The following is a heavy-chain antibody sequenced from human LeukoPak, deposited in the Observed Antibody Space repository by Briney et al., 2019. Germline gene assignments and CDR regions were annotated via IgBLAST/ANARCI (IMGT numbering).Heavy chain of an antibody. D-gene: IGHD3-10*01. Sequence: SETLSLTCAVYGGSFSGYYGSWIRQPPGKGLERIGEINHSGGTNYNPSLKSRVTISVDTSKNQFSLKLSSVTAADTAVYYCARRPWFGDFDYWGQGTLVTVSS. V-gene: IGHV4-34*01. CDR1: GGSFSGYY. CDR3: ARRPWFGDFDY. J-gene: IGHJ4*02. CDR2: INHSGGT.